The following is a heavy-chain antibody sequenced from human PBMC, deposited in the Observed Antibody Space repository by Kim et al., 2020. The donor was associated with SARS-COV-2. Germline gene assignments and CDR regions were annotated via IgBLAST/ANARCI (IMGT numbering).Heavy chain of an antibody. J-gene: IGHJ4*02. Sequence: ASVKVSCKASGYTFTSYGISWVRQALGQGLRWLGGTRVSNGKQTYAKKHQGRVPMTTDTSTSTPYMELGSLRSDDTAVYYCARDGDSGYYDSSGYFDYWGQGTLVTVSS. CDR2: TRVSNGKQ. CDR3: ARDGDSGYYDSSGYFDY. CDR1: GYTFTSYG. D-gene: IGHD3-22*01. V-gene: IGHV1-18*01.